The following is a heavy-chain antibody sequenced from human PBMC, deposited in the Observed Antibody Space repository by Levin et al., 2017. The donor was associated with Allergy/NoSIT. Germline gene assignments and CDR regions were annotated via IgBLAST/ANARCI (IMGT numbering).Heavy chain of an antibody. CDR3: ARELGLPPHYYYYGMDV. D-gene: IGHD3-16*01. CDR1: GFTFSSYT. J-gene: IGHJ6*02. V-gene: IGHV3-21*01. Sequence: GGSLRLSCAASGFTFSSYTLNWVRQAPGKGLEWVSSISSSSNYIYYADSVKGRFTVSRDNAKKSLYLQMNSLRAEDTAVYYCARELGLPPHYYYYGMDVWGQGTTVTVSS. CDR2: ISSSSNYI.